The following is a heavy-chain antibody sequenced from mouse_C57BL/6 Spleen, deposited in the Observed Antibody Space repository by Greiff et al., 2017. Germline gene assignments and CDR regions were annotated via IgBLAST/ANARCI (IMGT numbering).Heavy chain of an antibody. D-gene: IGHD1-1*01. CDR2: IWSGGST. CDR3: ASITTVAYYAMDY. Sequence: QVQLQQSGPGLVQPSQSLSITCTVSGFSLTSYGVHWVRQSPGKGLEWLGVIWSGGSTDYNAAFISSMGISKDNSKSQVFFKMNSLQADDTAVDYCASITTVAYYAMDYWGQGTSVTVSS. J-gene: IGHJ4*01. CDR1: GFSLTSYG. V-gene: IGHV2-2*01.